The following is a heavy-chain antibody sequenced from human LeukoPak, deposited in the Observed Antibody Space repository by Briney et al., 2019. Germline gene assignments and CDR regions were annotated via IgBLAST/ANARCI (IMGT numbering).Heavy chain of an antibody. J-gene: IGHJ4*02. V-gene: IGHV2-5*02. CDR1: GFSLSTSGVG. CDR3: AHKPYYYDSSGYYYVVFDC. D-gene: IGHD3-22*01. Sequence: SGPTLVKPTQTLTLTCTFSGFSLSTSGVGVGWIRQPPGKALEWLALIYWDDDKRYSPSLKSRLTITKDTSKNQVVLTMTNMDPVDTATYYCAHKPYYYDSSGYYYVVFDCWGQGTLVTVSS. CDR2: IYWDDDK.